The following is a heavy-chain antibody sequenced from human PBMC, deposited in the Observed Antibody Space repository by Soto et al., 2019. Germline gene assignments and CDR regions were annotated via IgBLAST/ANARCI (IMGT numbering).Heavy chain of an antibody. CDR2: INPNSGGT. V-gene: IGHV1-2*02. D-gene: IGHD6-6*01. CDR3: ARDVRAIAALGDYYYYGMDV. CDR1: GYTFTGYY. J-gene: IGHJ6*02. Sequence: QVQLVQSGAEVKKPGASVKVSCKASGYTFTGYYMHWVRQAPGQGLEWRGWINPNSGGTNYAKKFQGRVTMTRDTSISTAYMELSRLRTDDTAVYYCARDVRAIAALGDYYYYGMDVWGQGTTVTVSS.